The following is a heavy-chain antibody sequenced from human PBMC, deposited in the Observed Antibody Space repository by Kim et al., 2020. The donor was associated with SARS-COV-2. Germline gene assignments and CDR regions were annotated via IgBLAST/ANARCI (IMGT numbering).Heavy chain of an antibody. Sequence: GGSLRLSCAASGFTFSSYSMNWVRQAPGKGLEWVSSISSSSYIYYADSVKGRFTISRDNAKNSLYLQMNSLRAEDTAVYYCARDFRELYGVRYYYGMDVWGQGTTVTVSS. J-gene: IGHJ6*02. CDR1: GFTFSSYS. D-gene: IGHD4-17*01. CDR2: ISSSSYI. V-gene: IGHV3-21*01. CDR3: ARDFRELYGVRYYYGMDV.